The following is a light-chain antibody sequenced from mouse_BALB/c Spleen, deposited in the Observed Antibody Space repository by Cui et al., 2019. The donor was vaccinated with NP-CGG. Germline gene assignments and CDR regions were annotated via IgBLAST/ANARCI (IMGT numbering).Light chain of an antibody. CDR2: GTN. Sequence: QAVVTQESALTTSPGETVTLTCRSSTRAVTTSNYANWVQEKPDHLFTGLIGGTNNRVPGVPARFPGSLIGDKAALTITGAQTEDEAIYFCALWYSNHWVFGGGTKLTVL. CDR3: ALWYSNHWV. J-gene: IGLJ1*01. CDR1: TRAVTTSNY. V-gene: IGLV1*01.